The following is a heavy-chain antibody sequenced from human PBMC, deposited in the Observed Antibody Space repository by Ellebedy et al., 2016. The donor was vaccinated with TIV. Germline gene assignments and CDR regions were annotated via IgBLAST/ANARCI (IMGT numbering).Heavy chain of an antibody. J-gene: IGHJ4*02. V-gene: IGHV3-66*01. D-gene: IGHD1-14*01. Sequence: GESLKISCAASGFTVSSNYMSWVRQAPGKGLEWVSVIYSGGSTYYADSVKGRFTISRDNSKNTLYLQMNSLRAEDTAVYYCARTAYRYYFDYWGQGTLVTVSS. CDR1: GFTVSSNY. CDR3: ARTAYRYYFDY. CDR2: IYSGGST.